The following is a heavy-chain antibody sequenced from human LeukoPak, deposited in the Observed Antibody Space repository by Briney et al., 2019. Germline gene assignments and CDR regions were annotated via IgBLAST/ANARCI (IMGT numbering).Heavy chain of an antibody. J-gene: IGHJ4*02. CDR3: ARLTYGSGTYYPDY. CDR2: IHYSGST. Sequence: ASETLSLTCSVSGGSVSSSYYYWGWIRQPPGKGLEWIGRIHYSGSTYYNPSLKIRVTTSVDTSKNQFSLKLNSVTAADTVVYYCARLTYGSGTYYPDYWGQGTLVTVSS. D-gene: IGHD3-10*01. CDR1: GGSVSSSYYY. V-gene: IGHV4-39*01.